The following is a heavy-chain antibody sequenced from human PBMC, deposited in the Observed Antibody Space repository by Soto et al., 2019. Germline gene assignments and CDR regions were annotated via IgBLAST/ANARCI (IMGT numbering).Heavy chain of an antibody. CDR1: GFTFSSYA. D-gene: IGHD3-3*01. CDR3: ANLGDFWYYYGMDV. V-gene: IGHV3-23*01. Sequence: GGSLRLSCAASGFTFSSYAMSWVRQAPGKGLEWVSAISGSGGSTYYADSVKGRFTISRDNSKNTLYLQMNSLRAEDTAVYYCANLGDFWYYYGMDVWGQGTTVTVSS. CDR2: ISGSGGST. J-gene: IGHJ6*02.